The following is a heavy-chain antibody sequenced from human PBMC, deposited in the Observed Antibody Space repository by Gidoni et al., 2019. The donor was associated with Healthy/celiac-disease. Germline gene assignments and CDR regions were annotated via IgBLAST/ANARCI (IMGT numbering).Heavy chain of an antibody. Sequence: QVQLVESGGGVVQPGRSLRLSCSASGFTFSSYAMPWVRQAPGKGLEWVAVISYDGSNKYYADSVKGRFTISRDNSKNTLYLQMNSLRAEDTAVYYCARSRYYDFWSGYSVYYYYGMDVWGQGTTVTVSS. CDR1: GFTFSSYA. D-gene: IGHD3-3*01. CDR2: ISYDGSNK. J-gene: IGHJ6*02. V-gene: IGHV3-30-3*01. CDR3: ARSRYYDFWSGYSVYYYYGMDV.